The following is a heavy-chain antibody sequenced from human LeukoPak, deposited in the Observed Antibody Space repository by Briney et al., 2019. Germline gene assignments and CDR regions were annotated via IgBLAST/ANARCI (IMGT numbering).Heavy chain of an antibody. D-gene: IGHD1-26*01. CDR3: AKYGPQDSGSSHFDY. Sequence: GGSLRLSCAASGFTFSSYAMSWVRQAPGKGLEWVSAIRDSGSSTHYADSVKGRFTTPRDNSKNTLFLQMNSLRAEDTAIYYCAKYGPQDSGSSHFDYWGQGALVTVSS. CDR2: IRDSGSST. J-gene: IGHJ4*02. CDR1: GFTFSSYA. V-gene: IGHV3-23*01.